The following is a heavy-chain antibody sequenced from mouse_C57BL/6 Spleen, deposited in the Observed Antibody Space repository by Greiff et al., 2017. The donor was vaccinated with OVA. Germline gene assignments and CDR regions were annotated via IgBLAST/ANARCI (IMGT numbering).Heavy chain of an antibody. CDR2: IDPENGDT. Sequence: EVQLQQSGAELVRPGASVKLSCTASGFNIKDDYMHWVKQRPEQGLEWIGWIDPENGDTEYASKFQGKATITADTSSNTAYLQLSSLTSEDTAVYYCTKRANWGYFDVWGTGTTVTVSS. J-gene: IGHJ1*03. CDR1: GFNIKDDY. CDR3: TKRANWGYFDV. D-gene: IGHD4-1*01. V-gene: IGHV14-4*01.